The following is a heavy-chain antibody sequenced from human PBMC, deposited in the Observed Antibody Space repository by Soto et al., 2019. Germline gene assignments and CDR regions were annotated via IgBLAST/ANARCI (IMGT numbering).Heavy chain of an antibody. CDR2: ISSNGGST. CDR3: VIYYYDSSGYYQAFGY. D-gene: IGHD3-22*01. J-gene: IGHJ4*02. V-gene: IGHV3-64D*08. CDR1: GFTFSSYA. Sequence: GESLKISCSASGFTFSSYAMHWVRQAPGKGLEYVSAISSNGGSTYYADSVKGRFTISRDNSKNTLYLQMSSLRAEDTAVYYCVIYYYDSSGYYQAFGYWGQGTLVTVSS.